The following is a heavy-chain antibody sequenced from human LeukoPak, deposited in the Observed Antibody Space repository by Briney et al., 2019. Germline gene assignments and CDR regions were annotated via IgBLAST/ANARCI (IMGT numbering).Heavy chain of an antibody. V-gene: IGHV4-4*07. J-gene: IGHJ5*02. CDR2: IYTSGST. Sequence: PSETLSLTCTVSGGSISSYYWSWIRQPAGTGLEGIGRIYTSGSTTYNPSLTSRVTMSVDTSKSQFSLNLMSVTAADTAVYYCTRDTGTTGEVKFDPWGQGTLVTVSS. D-gene: IGHD4-17*01. CDR3: TRDTGTTGEVKFDP. CDR1: GGSISSYY.